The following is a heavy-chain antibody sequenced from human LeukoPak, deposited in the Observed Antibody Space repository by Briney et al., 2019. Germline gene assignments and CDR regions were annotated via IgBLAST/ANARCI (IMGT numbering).Heavy chain of an antibody. CDR3: ASRHSWRGHTNIVGLRDGALDI. V-gene: IGHV1-2*02. J-gene: IGHJ3*02. CDR1: GYTFTDYY. Sequence: ASVKVSCKASGYTFTDYYIHWVRQAPGQGLEWVGWINPNIGGTNYAQKFQGRVTMTRDTSISSAYMELSRLRSDDTAVYFCASRHSWRGHTNIVGLRDGALDIWGQGTMVTVSS. CDR2: INPNIGGT. D-gene: IGHD1-26*01.